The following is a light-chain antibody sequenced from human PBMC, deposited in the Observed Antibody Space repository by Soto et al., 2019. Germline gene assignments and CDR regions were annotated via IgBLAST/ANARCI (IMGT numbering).Light chain of an antibody. CDR1: QTISSW. V-gene: IGKV1-5*03. CDR3: QHYNSYSEA. CDR2: KAS. J-gene: IGKJ1*01. Sequence: DLQMTQSPSTLSGSVGDRVTITCRASQTISSWLAWYQQKPGKAPKLLIYKASTLKSGVPSRFSGSGSGTGFTLTISSLQPDDFATYYCQHYNSYSEAFGQGTKVDIK.